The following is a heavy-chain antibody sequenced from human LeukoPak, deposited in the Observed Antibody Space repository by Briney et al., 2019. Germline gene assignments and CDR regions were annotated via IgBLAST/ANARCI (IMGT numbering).Heavy chain of an antibody. J-gene: IGHJ3*02. CDR1: GYRFTSYW. CDR3: ARREEAYCGGDCYSDAFDI. CDR2: IYPGDSDT. Sequence: GESLKISCKGSGYRFTSYWIGWVRQMPGKGLEWMGIIYPGDSDTRYSPSFQGQVTISADKSISTAYLQWSSLKASDTAMYYCARREEAYCGGDCYSDAFDIWGQGTMVTVSS. V-gene: IGHV5-51*01. D-gene: IGHD2-21*02.